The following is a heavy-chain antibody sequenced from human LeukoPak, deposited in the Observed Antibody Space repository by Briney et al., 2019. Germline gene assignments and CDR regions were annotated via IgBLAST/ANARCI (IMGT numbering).Heavy chain of an antibody. CDR2: IHHSGST. J-gene: IGHJ5*02. D-gene: IGHD6-6*01. V-gene: IGHV4-38-2*02. CDR3: ARDHRIAARLYDP. Sequence: SETLPLTCTVSGYSISSGYYWGWIRQPPGKGLEWIGSIHHSGSTYYNPSLKSRVTISVDTSKNQFSLKLSSVTAADTAVYYCARDHRIAARLYDPWGQGTLVTVSS. CDR1: GYSISSGYY.